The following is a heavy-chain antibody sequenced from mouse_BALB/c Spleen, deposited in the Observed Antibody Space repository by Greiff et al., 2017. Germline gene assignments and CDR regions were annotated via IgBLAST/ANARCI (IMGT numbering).Heavy chain of an antibody. CDR2: INPSTGYT. CDR3: ARYYYGSSYGGAY. CDR1: GFTFTSYW. J-gene: IGHJ3*01. D-gene: IGHD1-1*01. V-gene: IGHV1-7*01. Sequence: QVQLQQSGAELAKPGASVKMSCKASGFTFTSYWMHWVKQRPGQGLEWIGYINPSTGYTEYNQKFKDKATLTADKSSSTAYMQVSSLTSADSAVYYCARYYYGSSYGGAYWGQGTLVTVSA.